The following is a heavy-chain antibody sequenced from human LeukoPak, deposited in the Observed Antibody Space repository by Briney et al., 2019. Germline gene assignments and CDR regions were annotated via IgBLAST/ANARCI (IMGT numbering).Heavy chain of an antibody. Sequence: PGGSLRLSCAASGFTFSSYSMNWVRQAPGKGLEWVSSISSSSSYIYYADSVKGRFTISRDNAKNSLYLQMNSLRAEDTAVYYCARAPPGSSGYYSYYYYYYGMDVWGQGTTVTVSS. CDR3: ARAPPGSSGYYSYYYYYYGMDV. V-gene: IGHV3-21*01. CDR1: GFTFSSYS. J-gene: IGHJ6*02. CDR2: ISSSSSYI. D-gene: IGHD3-22*01.